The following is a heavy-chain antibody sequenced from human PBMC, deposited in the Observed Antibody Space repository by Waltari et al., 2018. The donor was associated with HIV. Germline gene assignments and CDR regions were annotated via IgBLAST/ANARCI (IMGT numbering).Heavy chain of an antibody. Sequence: QVQLVQSGAEVKLPGASLKVSCRTSGYDFTTFDINWVRQASGQGLEWMGWMSPNSGKTGYARKFQGRVIMTSDSSIDTAYLEMNRLRVQDTAVYFCARADQWGIFLDSYYGLDVWGRGTTVIVSS. CDR1: GYDFTTFD. D-gene: IGHD1-26*01. V-gene: IGHV1-8*01. CDR2: MSPNSGKT. J-gene: IGHJ6*02. CDR3: ARADQWGIFLDSYYGLDV.